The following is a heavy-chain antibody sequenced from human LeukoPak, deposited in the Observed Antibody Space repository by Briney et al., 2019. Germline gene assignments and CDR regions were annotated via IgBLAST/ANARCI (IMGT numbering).Heavy chain of an antibody. CDR1: GFTFSSYW. V-gene: IGHV3-7*01. CDR3: ARSGCSRTSCYGGFDY. D-gene: IGHD2-2*01. J-gene: IGHJ4*02. Sequence: PGGSLRLSCAASGFTFSSYWMSWVRQAPGKGLEWVANIKQDGSEKYYVDSVKGRFTISRDNAKNSLYLQMNSLRAEDTAVYYCARSGCSRTSCYGGFDYWGQGTLVTVSS. CDR2: IKQDGSEK.